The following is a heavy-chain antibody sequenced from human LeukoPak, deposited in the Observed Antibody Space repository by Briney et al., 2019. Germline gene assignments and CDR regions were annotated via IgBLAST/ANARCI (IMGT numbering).Heavy chain of an antibody. Sequence: PGGSLRLSCAASGFTFSSYEMNWVRQAPGKRQEWVSYISSGGSTIYYADSVKGRFTISRDNAKNSLYLQMNSLRAEDTAVYYCARDRRYSYGLGGDYWGQGTLVTVSS. CDR2: ISSGGSTI. CDR1: GFTFSSYE. D-gene: IGHD5-18*01. CDR3: ARDRRYSYGLGGDY. V-gene: IGHV3-48*03. J-gene: IGHJ4*02.